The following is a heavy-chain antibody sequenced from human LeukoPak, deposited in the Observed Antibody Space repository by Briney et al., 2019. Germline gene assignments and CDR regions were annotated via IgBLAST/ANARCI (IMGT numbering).Heavy chain of an antibody. CDR1: GFTFSSYW. CDR2: INQDGSQK. D-gene: IGHD2-15*01. V-gene: IGHV3-7*01. CDR3: ARAGCSGGSCYSDY. J-gene: IGHJ4*02. Sequence: PGGSLRLSCAASGFTFSSYWMNWVRQAPGKGLEWVANINQDGSQKYHVDSVKGRFTISRDNAKNSLYLQMNSLRVEDTAVYYCARAGCSGGSCYSDYWGQGTLVTVSS.